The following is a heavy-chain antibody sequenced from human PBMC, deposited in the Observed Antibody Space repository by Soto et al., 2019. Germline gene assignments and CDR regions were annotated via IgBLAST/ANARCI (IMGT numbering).Heavy chain of an antibody. V-gene: IGHV3-11*01. CDR2: ISRSGTTI. CDR1: GFTFSDYY. D-gene: IGHD6-19*01. J-gene: IGHJ4*02. Sequence: WGSLKLSCAVSGFTFSDYYMSWIRQAPGKGLEWLSYISRSGTTIYYADSVKGRFTISRDNAKNSLYLQVNSLRAEDTAVYYCAREVAEDYFDLWGQGTLVTVSS. CDR3: AREVAEDYFDL.